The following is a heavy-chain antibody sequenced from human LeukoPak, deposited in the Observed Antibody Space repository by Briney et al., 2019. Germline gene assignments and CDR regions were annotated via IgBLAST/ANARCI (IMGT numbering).Heavy chain of an antibody. V-gene: IGHV4-39*07. CDR1: GGSISSSSYY. Sequence: SETLSLTCTVSGGSISSSSYYWGWIRQPPGKGLEWIGSIYYSGGTYYNPSLKSRVTISVDTSKNQFSLKLSSVTAADTAVYYCARGCEVLRYFDWNYWGQGTLVTVSS. CDR3: ARGCEVLRYFDWNY. D-gene: IGHD3-9*01. J-gene: IGHJ4*02. CDR2: IYYSGGT.